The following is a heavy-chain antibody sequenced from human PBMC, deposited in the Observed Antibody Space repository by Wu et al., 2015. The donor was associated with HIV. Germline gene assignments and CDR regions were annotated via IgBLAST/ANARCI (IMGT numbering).Heavy chain of an antibody. CDR2: ISPNSGGT. CDR3: ARDANPVTTEFDF. V-gene: IGHV1-2*02. CDR1: GGTFSSYS. J-gene: IGHJ4*02. Sequence: QVQLVQSGAEVKKPKSSVKVSCKASGGTFSSYSISWIRQAPGQGLEWMAWISPNSGGTIYAENFEGRITVTRDTSIKAVYMELDSLTFSDTAVYYCARDANPVTTEFDFWGQGTLVTVSS. D-gene: IGHD4-17*01.